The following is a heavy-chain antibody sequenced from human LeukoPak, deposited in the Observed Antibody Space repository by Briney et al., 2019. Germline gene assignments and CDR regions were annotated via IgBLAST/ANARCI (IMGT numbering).Heavy chain of an antibody. Sequence: PGRSLRLSCAASGFTFSSYAMHWVRQAPGKGLEWVAVISYDGSNKYYADSVKGRFTISRDNAQNSLYLQMNSLRAEDTAVYYCARWGRWSAQVRYFDYWGQGTMVTVSS. CDR3: ARWGRWSAQVRYFDY. CDR2: ISYDGSNK. CDR1: GFTFSSYA. J-gene: IGHJ4*02. D-gene: IGHD3-3*01. V-gene: IGHV3-30*04.